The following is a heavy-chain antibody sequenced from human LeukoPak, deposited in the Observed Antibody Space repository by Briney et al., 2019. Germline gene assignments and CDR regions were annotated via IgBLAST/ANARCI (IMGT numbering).Heavy chain of an antibody. V-gene: IGHV3-21*01. CDR3: AGSDTTGYIPREWNYWFFDL. CDR2: ISSGSSYI. D-gene: IGHD1-1*01. Sequence: GGSLRLSCAASEFTFSTYSMNWVRQAPGKGLEWVSSISSGSSYIYYADSVKGRFTISGDNAKNSLYLQMNSLRAEDTAVYYCAGSDTTGYIPREWNYWFFDLWGRGTLVTVSS. CDR1: EFTFSTYS. J-gene: IGHJ2*01.